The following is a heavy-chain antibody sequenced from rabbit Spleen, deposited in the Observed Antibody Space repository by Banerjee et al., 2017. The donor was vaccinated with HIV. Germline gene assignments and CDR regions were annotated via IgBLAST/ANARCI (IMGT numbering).Heavy chain of an antibody. D-gene: IGHD7-1*01. CDR2: IGAGSSGST. CDR1: GFSFSAGYY. Sequence: QSLEESGGDLVKPGASLTLTCTASGFSFSAGYYMCWVRQAPGKGLEWIACIGAGSSGSTYYASWAKGRFTISKTSSTTVTLQMTSLTAADTATYFCARGYSIYDYGMDLWGQGTLVTVS. V-gene: IGHV1S40*01. CDR3: ARGYSIYDYGMDL. J-gene: IGHJ6*01.